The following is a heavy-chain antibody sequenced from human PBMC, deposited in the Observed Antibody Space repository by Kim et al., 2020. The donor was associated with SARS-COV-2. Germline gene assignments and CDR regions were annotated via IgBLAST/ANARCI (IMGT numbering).Heavy chain of an antibody. D-gene: IGHD2-8*01. CDR1: GFTFSSYA. Sequence: GGSLRLSCAASGFTFSSYAMSWVRQAPGKGLEWVSAISGSGGSTYYADSVKGRFTISRDNSKNTLYLQMNSLRAEDTAVYYCAKDRDIVLMVYARAFDIWGQGTMVTVSS. J-gene: IGHJ3*02. CDR2: ISGSGGST. CDR3: AKDRDIVLMVYARAFDI. V-gene: IGHV3-23*01.